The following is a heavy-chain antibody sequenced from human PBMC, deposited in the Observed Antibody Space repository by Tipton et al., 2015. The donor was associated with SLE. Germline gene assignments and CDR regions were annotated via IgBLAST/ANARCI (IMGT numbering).Heavy chain of an antibody. Sequence: LRLSCSVSGGSISSGGYYWSWIRQHPGKGLEWIGYSHYSGNTYYNTSLKSRVTISVDTSKNQFSLKLSSVTAADTAVYYCARVRNLLDSWGQGALVTVSS. CDR1: GGSISSGGYY. CDR2: SHYSGNT. CDR3: ARVRNLLDS. J-gene: IGHJ4*02. D-gene: IGHD1-14*01. V-gene: IGHV4-31*03.